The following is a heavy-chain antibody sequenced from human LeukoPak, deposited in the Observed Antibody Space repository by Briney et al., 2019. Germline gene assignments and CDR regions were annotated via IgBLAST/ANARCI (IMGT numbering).Heavy chain of an antibody. J-gene: IGHJ3*02. Sequence: ASVKVSCKASRYTFTGYYMHWVRQAPGQGLEWMGWINPNSGGTNYAQKFQGRVTMTRDTSISTAYMELSRLRSDDTAVYYCARGQKPFNSYGFQSDAFDIWGQGTMVTVSS. CDR2: INPNSGGT. CDR1: RYTFTGYY. D-gene: IGHD5-18*01. V-gene: IGHV1-2*02. CDR3: ARGQKPFNSYGFQSDAFDI.